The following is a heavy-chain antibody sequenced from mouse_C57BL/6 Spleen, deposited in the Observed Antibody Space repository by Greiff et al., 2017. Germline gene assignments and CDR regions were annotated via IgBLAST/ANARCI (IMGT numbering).Heavy chain of an antibody. D-gene: IGHD1-1*01. CDR3: ASDYYGSSPMDY. CDR2: IDPSDSYT. V-gene: IGHV1-69*01. Sequence: QVQLQQPGAELVMPGASVKLSCKASGYTFTSYWMHWVKQRPGQGLEWIGEIDPSDSYTNYNQKFKGQSTLTVDKSSSTAYMQLSSLTSDDSAVYYCASDYYGSSPMDYWGQGTSVTVSS. CDR1: GYTFTSYW. J-gene: IGHJ4*01.